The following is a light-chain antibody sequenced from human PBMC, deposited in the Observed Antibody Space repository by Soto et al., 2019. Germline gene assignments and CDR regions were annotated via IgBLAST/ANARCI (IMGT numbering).Light chain of an antibody. CDR2: AAS. CDR3: QQSYTTPWT. V-gene: IGKV1-39*01. CDR1: QSISSY. Sequence: DIQMTQSPSSLSASVEDRVTITCRASQSISSYLNWYQQKPGKAPKLLIYAASSLQSGVPSRFSGSGSGTDFTLTISSLQPEDFATYYCQQSYTTPWTFDQGTKVEIK. J-gene: IGKJ1*01.